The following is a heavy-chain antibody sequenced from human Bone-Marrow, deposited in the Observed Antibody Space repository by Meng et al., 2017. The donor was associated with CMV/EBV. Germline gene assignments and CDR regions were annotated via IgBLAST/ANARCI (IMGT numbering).Heavy chain of an antibody. D-gene: IGHD3-16*01. V-gene: IGHV1-2*02. CDR1: GYTFTGYY. J-gene: IGHJ4*02. Sequence: ASGKVSCKASGYTFTGYYIHWVRQAPGQGLEWMGWINPNSGATNYAQKFQGRVTMTRDTSISPAYMEIGSLRSDYTAVFYFLSALSCPEYWGQGTLVTVSS. CDR3: LSALSCPEY. CDR2: INPNSGAT.